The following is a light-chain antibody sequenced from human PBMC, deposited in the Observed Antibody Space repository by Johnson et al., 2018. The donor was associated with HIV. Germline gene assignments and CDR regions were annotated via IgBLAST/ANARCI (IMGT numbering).Light chain of an antibody. CDR3: GTWDSSLGAYV. CDR2: DTS. J-gene: IGLJ1*01. Sequence: QSVLTQPPSVSAAPGQKVTISCSGSSSNIGNNYVSWYQQLPGTAPKLLIYDTSKRPSGIPDRFSGSKSGTSATLGITGLQTGDEADYYCGTWDSSLGAYVFGTVTKVTVL. CDR1: SSNIGNNY. V-gene: IGLV1-51*01.